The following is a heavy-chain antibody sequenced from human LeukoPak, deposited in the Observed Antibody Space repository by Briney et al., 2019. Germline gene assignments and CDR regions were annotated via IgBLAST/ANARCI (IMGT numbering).Heavy chain of an antibody. Sequence: PGGSLRLSCAASGFTFSTYWMSWVRQAPGKGLEWVGRIKSKGDGETTDYAAPVKGRFSMSRDDSKATMYLQMYSLEAEDTAVYYCTTDLGLTMIRGVIVYWGQGALVTVSS. CDR2: IKSKGDGETT. V-gene: IGHV3-15*01. D-gene: IGHD3-10*01. J-gene: IGHJ4*02. CDR1: GFTFSTYW. CDR3: TTDLGLTMIRGVIVY.